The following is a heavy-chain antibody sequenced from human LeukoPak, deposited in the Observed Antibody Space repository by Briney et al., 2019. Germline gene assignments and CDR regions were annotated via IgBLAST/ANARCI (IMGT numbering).Heavy chain of an antibody. Sequence: SETLSLTCTVSGGSISSSSYYGGWIRQPPGKGLEWIGSIYYTGSTYYNPSHNSRVTISVDTSKNQFSLKLSSATAADTAVYYCARHFHTAITPAYWGQGTLVTVSS. CDR1: GGSISSSSYY. V-gene: IGHV4-39*01. J-gene: IGHJ4*02. CDR2: IYYTGST. D-gene: IGHD5-18*01. CDR3: ARHFHTAITPAY.